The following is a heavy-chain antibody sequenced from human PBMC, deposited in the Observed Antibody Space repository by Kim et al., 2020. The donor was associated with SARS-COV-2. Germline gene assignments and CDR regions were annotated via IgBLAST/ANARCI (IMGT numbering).Heavy chain of an antibody. CDR2: ISGSGGST. J-gene: IGHJ3*02. CDR3: ASHLMATTELDAFDI. V-gene: IGHV3-23*01. Sequence: GGSLRLSCAASGFTFRNYGMSWVRQAPGKGLEWVSGISGSGGSTYYADSVKGRFTISRDNSKNTLYLQMNSLRAEDTAIYYCASHLMATTELDAFDIWG. CDR1: GFTFRNYG. D-gene: IGHD2-8*01.